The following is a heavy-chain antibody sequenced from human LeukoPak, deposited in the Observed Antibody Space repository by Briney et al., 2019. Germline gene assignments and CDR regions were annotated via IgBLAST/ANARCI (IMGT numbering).Heavy chain of an antibody. D-gene: IGHD6-13*01. Sequence: GGSLRLSCAASGFTSSSYAMSWVRQAPGKGLEWVSAISGSGGSTYYADSVKGRFTISRDNSKNTLYLQMNSLRAEDTAVYYCAKARGVAAAGNLDYWGQGTLVTVSS. CDR1: GFTSSSYA. CDR3: AKARGVAAAGNLDY. V-gene: IGHV3-23*01. CDR2: ISGSGGST. J-gene: IGHJ4*02.